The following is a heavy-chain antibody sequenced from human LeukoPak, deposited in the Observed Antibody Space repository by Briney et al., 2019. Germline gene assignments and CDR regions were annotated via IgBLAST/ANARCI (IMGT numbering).Heavy chain of an antibody. J-gene: IGHJ4*02. Sequence: ASVKVSCKASGYTFTSYDINWVRQATGQGLEWMGWMNPNSGNTGYAQKFQGRVTMTRNTSISTAYMELSSLRAEDTAVYYCAKDRTIFGVVKGDYYFDYWGQGTLVTVSS. CDR1: GYTFTSYD. V-gene: IGHV1-8*01. D-gene: IGHD3-3*01. CDR2: MNPNSGNT. CDR3: AKDRTIFGVVKGDYYFDY.